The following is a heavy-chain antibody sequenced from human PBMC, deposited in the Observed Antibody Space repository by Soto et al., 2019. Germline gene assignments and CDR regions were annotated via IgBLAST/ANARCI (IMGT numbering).Heavy chain of an antibody. D-gene: IGHD5-18*01. J-gene: IGHJ4*02. CDR1: GGSFSGYY. V-gene: IGHV4-59*01. Sequence: SETLSLTCAVYGGSFSGYYWSWIRQSPGKGLEWIGYIYSSGSTHYNPSLQNRVTISIDTSKNQVSLKVNSVTAADTAVYYCARDHPHSYGVYYFDYWGQGTPVTVSS. CDR2: IYSSGST. CDR3: ARDHPHSYGVYYFDY.